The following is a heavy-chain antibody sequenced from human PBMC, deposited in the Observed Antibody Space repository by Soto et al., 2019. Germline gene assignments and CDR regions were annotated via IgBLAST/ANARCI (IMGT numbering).Heavy chain of an antibody. Sequence: EVQLVESGGGLIQPGGSLRLSCAASGVIVRSNYMTWVRQAPGKGLEWVSVIYSSGNIYYPDSVKGRFTTSRDNSQNTFFLQMNSLRAEDTAVYYCARDSGMIRGNYGMDVWGQGTTVIVSS. D-gene: IGHD3-10*01. CDR3: ARDSGMIRGNYGMDV. V-gene: IGHV3-53*01. CDR2: IYSSGNI. CDR1: GVIVRSNY. J-gene: IGHJ6*02.